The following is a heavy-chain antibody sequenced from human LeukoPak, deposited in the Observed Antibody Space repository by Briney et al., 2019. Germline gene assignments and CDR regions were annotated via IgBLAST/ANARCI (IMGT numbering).Heavy chain of an antibody. D-gene: IGHD6-6*01. CDR2: ISGGST. Sequence: PGGSLRLSCAASGFTVSSNEMSWVRQAPGKGLEWVSSISGGSTYYADSRKGRFTISRDNSKNTLYLQMNSLRAEDTAVYYCARDEYSSSLGPYFDYWGQGTLVTVSS. CDR1: GFTVSSNE. J-gene: IGHJ4*02. CDR3: ARDEYSSSLGPYFDY. V-gene: IGHV3-38-3*01.